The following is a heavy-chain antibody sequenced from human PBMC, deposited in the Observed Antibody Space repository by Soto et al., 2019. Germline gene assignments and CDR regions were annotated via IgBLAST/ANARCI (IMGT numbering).Heavy chain of an antibody. Sequence: ASVKVSCKTSGYTFTNHDVCWVRQAPGQGLEWMGWISPYSGKTNYARKFRGRVAMTADTSTSTVYMELGSLTSDDTAVYYCAREGLLLLPDYWGQGTLVTVPQ. D-gene: IGHD3-22*01. V-gene: IGHV1-18*01. J-gene: IGHJ4*02. CDR2: ISPYSGKT. CDR3: AREGLLLLPDY. CDR1: GYTFTNHD.